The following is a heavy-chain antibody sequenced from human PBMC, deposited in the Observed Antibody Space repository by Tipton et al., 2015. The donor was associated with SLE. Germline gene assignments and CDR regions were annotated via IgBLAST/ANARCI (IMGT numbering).Heavy chain of an antibody. CDR2: IYYSGST. Sequence: LSLSCTVSGGSISSYYWSWIRQPPGKGLEWIGYIYYSGSTNYNPSLKSRVTISVDTSKNQFSLKLSSVTAADTAVYYCARGLTTLWYNWFDPWGQGTLVTVSS. CDR3: ARGLTTLWYNWFDP. J-gene: IGHJ5*02. CDR1: GGSISSYY. V-gene: IGHV4-59*01. D-gene: IGHD3-10*01.